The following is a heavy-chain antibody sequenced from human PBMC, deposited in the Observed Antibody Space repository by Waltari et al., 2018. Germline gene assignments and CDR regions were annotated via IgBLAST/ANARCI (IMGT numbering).Heavy chain of an antibody. V-gene: IGHV4-39*07. Sequence: QLQLQESGPGLVKPSETLSLTCTVSGGSISSSSYYWGWIRQPPGKGLEWIGSIYYRGSTYYNPSLKSRVTISVDTSKNQFSLKLSSVTAADTAVYYCARGDIVVVPANDAFDIWGQGTMVTVSS. CDR2: IYYRGST. D-gene: IGHD2-2*01. CDR3: ARGDIVVVPANDAFDI. CDR1: GGSISSSSYY. J-gene: IGHJ3*02.